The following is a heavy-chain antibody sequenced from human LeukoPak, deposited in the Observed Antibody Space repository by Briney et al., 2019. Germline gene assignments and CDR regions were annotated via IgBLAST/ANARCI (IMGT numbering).Heavy chain of an antibody. CDR1: GFTFNSYS. CDR3: AKSAHKTPFIIDAYDI. CDR2: ISASGGST. J-gene: IGHJ3*02. Sequence: GGSLRLSCAASGFTFNSYSISWVRQAPGKGLEWVSAISASGGSTYYADSVKGRFTISRDNSKSTLYLQMNSLRPEDTALYYCAKSAHKTPFIIDAYDIWGLGTMVTVSS. V-gene: IGHV3-23*01.